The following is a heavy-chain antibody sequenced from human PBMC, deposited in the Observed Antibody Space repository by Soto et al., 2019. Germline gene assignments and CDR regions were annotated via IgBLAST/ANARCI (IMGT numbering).Heavy chain of an antibody. V-gene: IGHV1-69*13. CDR2: IIPIFGTA. CDR3: ARSRYSSGWYDY. D-gene: IGHD6-19*01. J-gene: IGHJ4*02. Sequence: SVKVSCKASGGTLSSYAISWVRQAPGQGLEWMGGIIPIFGTANYAQKLQGRVTITADASTSTAYMELRSLRSDDTAVYYCARSRYSSGWYDYWGQGTLVTVSS. CDR1: GGTLSSYA.